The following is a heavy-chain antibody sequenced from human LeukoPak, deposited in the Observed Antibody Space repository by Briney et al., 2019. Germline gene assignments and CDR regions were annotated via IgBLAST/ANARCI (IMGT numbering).Heavy chain of an antibody. D-gene: IGHD6-13*01. CDR2: IRSKAYGGTT. CDR1: GFTFGDYA. Sequence: GGSLRLSCTASGFTFGDYAMSWFRQAPGKGLEWVGFIRSKAYGGTTEYAASVKGRFTISRDDSKNTLYLQMNSLRAEDTAVYYCAKDRQQLVYDAFDIWGQGTMVTVSS. CDR3: AKDRQQLVYDAFDI. V-gene: IGHV3-49*03. J-gene: IGHJ3*02.